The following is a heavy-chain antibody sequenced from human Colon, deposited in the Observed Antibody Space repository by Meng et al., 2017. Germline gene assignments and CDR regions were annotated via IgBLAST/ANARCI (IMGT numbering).Heavy chain of an antibody. J-gene: IGHJ4*02. CDR3: ARGRVVVVASPSDY. D-gene: IGHD2-15*01. CDR2: ISSSSS. Sequence: EVRLVESGGGLVKPGGSLRLSCAASGFTFSSYSMNWVRQAPGKGLEWVSSISSSSSYADSVKGRFTISRDNAKNSLYLQMNSLRAEDTAVYYCARGRVVVVASPSDYWGQGTLVTVSS. CDR1: GFTFSSYS. V-gene: IGHV3-21*01.